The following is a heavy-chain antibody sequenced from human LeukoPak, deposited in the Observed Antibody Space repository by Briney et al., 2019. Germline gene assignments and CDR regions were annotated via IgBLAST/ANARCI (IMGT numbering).Heavy chain of an antibody. D-gene: IGHD3-3*01. CDR3: ARDGRYYDFWSGRD. V-gene: IGHV3-11*04. Sequence: GGSLRLSCAASGFTFSDYYMSWMRQAAGKGLEWVSFISSSGSDEYYADSVKGRLTISRDNAKNLLYLHMSSLTAEDTAVYYCARDGRYYDFWSGRDWGQGPLVPASS. J-gene: IGHJ4*02. CDR2: ISSSGSDE. CDR1: GFTFSDYY.